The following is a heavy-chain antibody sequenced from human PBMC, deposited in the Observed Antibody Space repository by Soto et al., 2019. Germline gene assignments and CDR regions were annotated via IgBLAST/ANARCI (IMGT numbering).Heavy chain of an antibody. Sequence: SETLSLTCTVSGCSISSSTYYWGWIRQPPGKGLEWIGNDYYGGSTYYNPSLKSRVTVSVDTSKSPFSLKLSSVTAADTAVYYCARAVVLTGYYYFDYWGPGILVTVSS. V-gene: IGHV4-39*01. CDR3: ARAVVLTGYYYFDY. J-gene: IGHJ4*02. D-gene: IGHD3-9*01. CDR1: GCSISSSTYY. CDR2: DYYGGST.